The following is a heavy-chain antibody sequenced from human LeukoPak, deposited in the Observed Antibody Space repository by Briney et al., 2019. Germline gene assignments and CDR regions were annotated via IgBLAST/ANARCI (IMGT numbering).Heavy chain of an antibody. CDR1: GFSFDDYA. CDR3: TKDSRWLQLYIRGAYFDF. J-gene: IGHJ4*02. D-gene: IGHD5-24*01. V-gene: IGHV3-9*01. Sequence: TGGSLRLSCAASGFSFDDYAMHWVRQGPGKGLEWVSGISWNSNSIGYADSVKGRFTISRDNAKNYLYLQMNSLRPEDTALYYCTKDSRWLQLYIRGAYFDFWGQGTLVTVYS. CDR2: ISWNSNSI.